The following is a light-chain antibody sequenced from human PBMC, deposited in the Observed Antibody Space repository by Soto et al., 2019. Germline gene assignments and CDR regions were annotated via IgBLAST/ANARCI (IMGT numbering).Light chain of an antibody. CDR2: DAS. Sequence: DIQMTQSPSTLYSSVGDRVTITCRASQSISRGLAWYQQKPGKAPNVLIYDASTLESGVPSRFSGSGSGTEFTLTISSLQPEDFATYYCQHYSTVWAFCQGTKVDIK. CDR3: QHYSTVWA. J-gene: IGKJ1*01. V-gene: IGKV1-5*01. CDR1: QSISRG.